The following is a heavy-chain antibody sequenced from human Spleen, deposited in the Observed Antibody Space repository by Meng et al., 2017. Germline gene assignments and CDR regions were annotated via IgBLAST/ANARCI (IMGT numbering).Heavy chain of an antibody. CDR1: GFTFSSYG. D-gene: IGHD6-13*01. CDR2: IWYDGSNK. Sequence: GESLKISCAASGFTFSSYGMHWVRQAPGKGLEWVAVIWYDGSNKYYADSVKGRFTISRDNSKNTLYLQMNSLRAEDTAVYYCARDSPHLRSSSWYEAFDIWGQGTMVTVSS. J-gene: IGHJ3*02. CDR3: ARDSPHLRSSSWYEAFDI. V-gene: IGHV3-33*01.